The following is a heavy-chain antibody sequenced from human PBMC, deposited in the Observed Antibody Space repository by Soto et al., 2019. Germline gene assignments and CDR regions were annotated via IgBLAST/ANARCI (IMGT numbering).Heavy chain of an antibody. D-gene: IGHD2-15*01. CDR2: IYYSGST. V-gene: IGHV4-59*01. Sequence: QVQLQESGPGLVKPSETLSLTCTVSGGSISSYYWSWIRQPPGKGLEWIGYIYYSGSTNYNPSLKSRVTISVDTSKNQFSLKLSSVTAADTAVYHCARTSCSGGSYYYYYGMDVWGQGTTVTVSS. J-gene: IGHJ6*02. CDR3: ARTSCSGGSYYYYYGMDV. CDR1: GGSISSYY.